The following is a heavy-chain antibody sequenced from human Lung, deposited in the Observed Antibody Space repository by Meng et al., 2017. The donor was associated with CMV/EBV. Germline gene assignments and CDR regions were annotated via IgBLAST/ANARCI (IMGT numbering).Heavy chain of an antibody. J-gene: IGHJ6*02. Sequence: ASXXVSXKASGYTFISYGISWVRQAPGQGLEWMGWISAYNGRTNYAQKFQGRVTMTTDTSTNTAYTELRSLRSDDTAVYFCARGGYSDYDVRGSDYYYGMDVWXQGTTVTFSS. V-gene: IGHV1-18*01. D-gene: IGHD5-12*01. CDR2: ISAYNGRT. CDR1: GYTFISYG. CDR3: ARGGYSDYDVRGSDYYYGMDV.